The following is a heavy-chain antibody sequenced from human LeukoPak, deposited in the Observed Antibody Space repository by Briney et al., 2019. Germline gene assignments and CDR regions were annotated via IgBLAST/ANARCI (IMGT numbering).Heavy chain of an antibody. CDR2: IKQDGSEK. V-gene: IGHV3-7*01. D-gene: IGHD5-18*01. J-gene: IGHJ4*02. CDR1: GFTFSRYW. CDR3: AKQRGYSYGFDY. Sequence: GGSLRLSCAASGFTFSRYWMTWVRQAPGKGLEWVANIKQDGSEKDYVDSVKGRFTISRDNAKNSLYLQMNSLRAEDTAVYYCAKQRGYSYGFDYWGQGTLVTVSS.